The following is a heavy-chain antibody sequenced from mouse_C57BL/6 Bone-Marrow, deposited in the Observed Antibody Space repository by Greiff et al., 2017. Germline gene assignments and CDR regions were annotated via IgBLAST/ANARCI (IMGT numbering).Heavy chain of an antibody. J-gene: IGHJ2*01. CDR1: GFNIKDDY. V-gene: IGHV14-4*01. Sequence: EVKVVESGAELVRPGASVKLSCTASGFNIKDDYMHWVKQRPEQGLEWIGWIDPENGDTEYASKFQGKATITADTSSNTAYLQLSSLTSEDTAVYYCTTDYGSSPDYWGQGTTLTVSS. CDR2: IDPENGDT. D-gene: IGHD1-1*01. CDR3: TTDYGSSPDY.